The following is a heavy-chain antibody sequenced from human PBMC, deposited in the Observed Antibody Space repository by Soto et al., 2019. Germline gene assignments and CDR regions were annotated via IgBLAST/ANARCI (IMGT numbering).Heavy chain of an antibody. CDR2: IVVGSGNT. CDR1: GFTFTSSA. J-gene: IGHJ3*02. D-gene: IGHD3-16*02. CDR3: AADPDYYYVWGSYPQGAFDI. V-gene: IGHV1-58*02. Sequence: GASVKVSCKASGFTFTSSAMQWVRQARGQRLEWIGWIVVGSGNTNYAQKFQERVTITRDMSTSTAYMELSSLRSEDTAVYYCAADPDYYYVWGSYPQGAFDIWG.